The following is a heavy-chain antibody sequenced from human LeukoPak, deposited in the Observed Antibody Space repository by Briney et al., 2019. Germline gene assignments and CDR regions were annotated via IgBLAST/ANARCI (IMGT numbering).Heavy chain of an antibody. CDR1: GVSVNTSGAG. D-gene: IGHD3-10*01. CDR3: AHTGSPHGEDWFDP. V-gene: IGHV2-5*02. J-gene: IGHJ5*02. Sequence: ESGPTLVKPTQTLTLTCTFSGVSVNTSGAGVGWIRQPPGKALEWLALISRDDDKRYTPSLKNRLTITKGTAKNQVVLRMTNMDPVDTATYYCAHTGSPHGEDWFDPWGQGILVTVSS. CDR2: ISRDDDK.